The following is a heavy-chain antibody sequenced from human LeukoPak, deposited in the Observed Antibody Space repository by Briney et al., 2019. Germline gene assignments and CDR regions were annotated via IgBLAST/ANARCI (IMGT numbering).Heavy chain of an antibody. J-gene: IGHJ4*02. D-gene: IGHD5-12*01. CDR1: GYTFTDYY. Sequence: ASVKVSCKASGYTFTDYYIHWVRQAPGQGLEWMAFVNPDSGDSYSAPKSQGRVTMTRDTSISTASMELKWLTSDDTAVYYCATGVATAFTYWGQGTLLTVSS. V-gene: IGHV1-2*02. CDR2: VNPDSGDS. CDR3: ATGVATAFTY.